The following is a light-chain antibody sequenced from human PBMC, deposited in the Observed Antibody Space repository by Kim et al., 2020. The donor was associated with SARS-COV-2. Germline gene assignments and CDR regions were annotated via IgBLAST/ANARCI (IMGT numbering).Light chain of an antibody. J-gene: IGKJ2*02. V-gene: IGKV3-11*01. Sequence: LSLSPGERAILSCRASQSVSSYLAWYQQNPGQAPRLLIYDASHRATGVPARFSGSGSGTDFTLTISSLEPEDFAVYYCQQRSNWRTFGQGTKLEI. CDR1: QSVSSY. CDR2: DAS. CDR3: QQRSNWRT.